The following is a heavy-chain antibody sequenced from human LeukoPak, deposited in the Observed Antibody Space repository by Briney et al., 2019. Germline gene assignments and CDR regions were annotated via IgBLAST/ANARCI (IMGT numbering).Heavy chain of an antibody. V-gene: IGHV3-21*01. Sequence: PGGSLRLSCAASGFTFSSYSMNWVRQAPGKGLEWVSAISSSSSYIYYADSVKGRFTISRDNAKNSLYLQMNSLRAEDTAVYYCARVIAAATIDYWGQGTLVTVSS. D-gene: IGHD6-13*01. CDR3: ARVIAAATIDY. J-gene: IGHJ4*02. CDR1: GFTFSSYS. CDR2: ISSSSSYI.